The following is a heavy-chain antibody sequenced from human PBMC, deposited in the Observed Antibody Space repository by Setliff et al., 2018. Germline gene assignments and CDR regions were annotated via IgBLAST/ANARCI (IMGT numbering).Heavy chain of an antibody. J-gene: IGHJ4*01. CDR1: GDSVSATSFY. Sequence: SSETLSLTCIVSGDSVSATSFYWAWIRQSPGKGLEWVGSISYSGNTHYNPSLMSRVTISLDTSNNRFSLKVNSVSAADTAMYFCARDGRLYGVPFDYWGRGTLVTVSS. CDR2: ISYSGNT. V-gene: IGHV4-39*07. D-gene: IGHD4-17*01. CDR3: ARDGRLYGVPFDY.